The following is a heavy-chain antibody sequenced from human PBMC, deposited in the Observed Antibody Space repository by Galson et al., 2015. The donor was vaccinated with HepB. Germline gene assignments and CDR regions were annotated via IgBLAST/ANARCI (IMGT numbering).Heavy chain of an antibody. D-gene: IGHD2-2*01. CDR1: GFTFRSYW. J-gene: IGHJ6*02. CDR3: GRGIEVVPDASGMDV. CDR2: INRDGSST. Sequence: SLRLSCAASGFTFRSYWMHWVRQAPGKGLVWVSRINRDGSSTNYADSVKGRFTISRDNAKNTLYLQMSSLRAEDTAVYYCGRGIEVVPDASGMDVWGQGTTVTVSS. V-gene: IGHV3-74*01.